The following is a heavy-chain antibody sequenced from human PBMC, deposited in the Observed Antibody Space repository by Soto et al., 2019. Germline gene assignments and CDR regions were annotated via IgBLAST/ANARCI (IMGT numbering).Heavy chain of an antibody. J-gene: IGHJ3*02. CDR2: MNPNNANN. D-gene: IGHD1-26*01. CDR3: ARERSSGAFDI. Sequence: QVQLVQSGAEVKKPGASVKVSCKTSGYTFTSYDINWVRQATGQGLEGMGWMNPNNANNAYAEKLQGRVTMTRNTSIITGYMELSSLRSEDTAVYYCARERSSGAFDIWGQGTMVTVSS. CDR1: GYTFTSYD. V-gene: IGHV1-8*01.